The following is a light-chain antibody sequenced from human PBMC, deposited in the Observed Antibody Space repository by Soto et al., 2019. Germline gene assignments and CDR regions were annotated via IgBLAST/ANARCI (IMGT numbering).Light chain of an antibody. CDR2: GAS. J-gene: IGKJ1*01. Sequence: DIQMTQSPSSLSASVNDRVTITCRASQSISTYLNWYQKKPGKAPKLLIYGASSLQSGVPSRFSGSGSGTDFTLTSSSLQPEDFATYYCQESYRTTRTFGQGTKVEIK. CDR1: QSISTY. V-gene: IGKV1-39*01. CDR3: QESYRTTRT.